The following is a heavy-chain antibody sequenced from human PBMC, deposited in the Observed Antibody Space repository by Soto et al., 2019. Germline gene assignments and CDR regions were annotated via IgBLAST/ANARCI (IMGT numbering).Heavy chain of an antibody. CDR2: FYYSGNT. CDR3: ARTSLGYCSGGSCYSWAFDI. J-gene: IGHJ3*02. D-gene: IGHD2-15*01. V-gene: IGHV4-59*08. CDR1: GGSISNYY. Sequence: QVQLQESGPGLVKPSETLSLTCTVSGGSISNYYWSWIRQPPGKRLEWLGYFYYSGNTNNSPSLQSRVTISVDTSKNQFSLKLSSVTAADTAVYYCARTSLGYCSGGSCYSWAFDIWGQGTMVTVSS.